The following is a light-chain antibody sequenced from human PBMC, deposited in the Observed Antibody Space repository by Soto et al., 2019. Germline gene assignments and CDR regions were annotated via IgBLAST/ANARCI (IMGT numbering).Light chain of an antibody. CDR3: QQSYSTPWT. CDR2: GTS. Sequence: DIQMTQSPSSLSASVGDRVTVSCRASQGVSTYLNWYQQKPGRALKLLIYGTSNLHNGVPPRFSGSGSGADFTLTISSLQPEDFATYFCQQSYSTPWTFGPGTKVEI. V-gene: IGKV1-39*01. J-gene: IGKJ1*01. CDR1: QGVSTY.